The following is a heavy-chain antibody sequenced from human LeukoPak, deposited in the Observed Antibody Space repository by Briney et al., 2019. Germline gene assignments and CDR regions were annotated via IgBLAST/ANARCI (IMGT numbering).Heavy chain of an antibody. CDR1: GYTFTSNY. Sequence: ASVTVSCKASGYTFTSNYIHWVRQAPGQGLEWMGMIYPRDGSTSYAQKFQGRVTVTRDTSTSTVHMELSGLRSEDTAVYYCERDQEGFDYWGQGTLVTVSS. CDR2: IYPRDGST. J-gene: IGHJ4*02. V-gene: IGHV1-46*01. CDR3: ERDQEGFDY.